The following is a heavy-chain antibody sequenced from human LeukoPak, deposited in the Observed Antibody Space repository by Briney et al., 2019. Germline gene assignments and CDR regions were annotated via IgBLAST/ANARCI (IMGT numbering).Heavy chain of an antibody. Sequence: SQTLSLTCAVSGGSISSGGYSLSWIRQPPGKGLEWIVYISHSGSTYYKPSLKSRVTISVDRSKNQFSLKVTSVTAADTAVYYCARYSSTWPYWYFDLWGRGTLVTVSS. J-gene: IGHJ2*01. V-gene: IGHV4-30-2*01. CDR3: ARYSSTWPYWYFDL. CDR1: GGSISSGGYS. D-gene: IGHD6-13*01. CDR2: ISHSGST.